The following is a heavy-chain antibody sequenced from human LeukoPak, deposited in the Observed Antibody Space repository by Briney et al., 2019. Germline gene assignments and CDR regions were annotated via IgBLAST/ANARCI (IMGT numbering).Heavy chain of an antibody. CDR3: ARGVGSSWYGD. J-gene: IGHJ4*02. CDR1: GGSISSGDYY. CDR2: IYYSGST. D-gene: IGHD6-13*01. Sequence: SQTLSLTCTVSGGSISSGDYYWTWIRQPPGKGLEWIGYIYYSGSTYYNPSPKSRLTMSVDTSKKQFSLKLTSVTAADTAVYFCARGVGSSWYGDWGQGTLVTVSS. V-gene: IGHV4-30-4*01.